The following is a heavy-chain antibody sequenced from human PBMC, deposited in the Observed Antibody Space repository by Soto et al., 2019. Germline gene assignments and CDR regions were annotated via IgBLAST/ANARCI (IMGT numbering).Heavy chain of an antibody. Sequence: SETLSLTCTVSGGSISSSSYYWGWIRQPPGKGLEWIGSIYYSGSTYYNPSLKSRVTISVDTSKNQFSLKLSSVTAADTAVYYCARQDGDPIYYYYGMDVWGQGTTVTVSS. V-gene: IGHV4-39*01. J-gene: IGHJ6*02. D-gene: IGHD4-17*01. CDR3: ARQDGDPIYYYYGMDV. CDR2: IYYSGST. CDR1: GGSISSSSYY.